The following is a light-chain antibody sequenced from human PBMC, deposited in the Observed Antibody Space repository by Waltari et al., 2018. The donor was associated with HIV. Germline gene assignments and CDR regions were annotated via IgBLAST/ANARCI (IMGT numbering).Light chain of an antibody. Sequence: SYELTQPPSVSVSQGQTARITCSGDALPKQYAYWYQQRPGQAPVLVIYKDTERPSGIPERFSGSSSGTTATLTIIGVQAQDEADYHCQSADSNASLWVFGGGTKLTVL. CDR2: KDT. CDR1: ALPKQY. J-gene: IGLJ3*02. V-gene: IGLV3-25*03. CDR3: QSADSNASLWV.